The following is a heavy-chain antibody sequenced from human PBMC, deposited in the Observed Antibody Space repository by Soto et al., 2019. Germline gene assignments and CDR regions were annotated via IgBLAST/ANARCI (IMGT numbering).Heavy chain of an antibody. CDR1: GYTFTSYY. Sequence: ASVKVSCKASGYTFTSYYMHWVRQAPGQGLEWMGIINPSGGSTSYAQKFQGRVTMTRDTSTSTVYMELSSLRSEDTAVYYCARDTQYDSSGYWKDAFDIWGQGTMVTVS. V-gene: IGHV1-46*03. J-gene: IGHJ3*02. CDR2: INPSGGST. D-gene: IGHD3-22*01. CDR3: ARDTQYDSSGYWKDAFDI.